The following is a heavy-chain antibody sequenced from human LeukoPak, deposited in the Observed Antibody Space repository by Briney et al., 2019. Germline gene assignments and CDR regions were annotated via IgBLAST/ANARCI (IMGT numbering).Heavy chain of an antibody. CDR3: ARGLNYDSSGYLFDY. V-gene: IGHV4-34*01. CDR1: GGSFSGYY. Sequence: SETLSLTCAVYGGSFSGYYWSWIRQPPGKGLEWIGEINHSGSTNYNPSLKSRVTISVDTSKNQCSLKLSSVTAADTAVYYCARGLNYDSSGYLFDYWGQGTLVTVSS. CDR2: INHSGST. D-gene: IGHD3-22*01. J-gene: IGHJ4*02.